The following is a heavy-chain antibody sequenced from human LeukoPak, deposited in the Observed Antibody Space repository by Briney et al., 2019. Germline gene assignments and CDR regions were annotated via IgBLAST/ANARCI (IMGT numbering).Heavy chain of an antibody. CDR2: INQDGSET. D-gene: IGHD3-16*01. V-gene: IGHV3-7*01. CDR1: GFTFGSSS. J-gene: IGHJ4*02. Sequence: GGSLRLSCAASGFTFGSSSMSWVRQAPGQGLQWVANINQDGSETDYVDSVKGRFTISRDNAKNSLYLQMGSLRADDSALYYCATRKCLGCQLFYLDYWGQGSLVTVSS. CDR3: ATRKCLGCQLFYLDY.